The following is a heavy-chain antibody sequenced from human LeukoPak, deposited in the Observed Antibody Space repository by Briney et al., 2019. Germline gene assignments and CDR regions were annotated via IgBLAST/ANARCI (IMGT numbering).Heavy chain of an antibody. D-gene: IGHD5-18*01. CDR3: ARDGYGLDTAMVSTNFDY. J-gene: IGHJ4*02. CDR1: GFTFRSSA. Sequence: PGGSLRLSCAASGFTFRSSAMHWVRQAPGKGLEWVAVTSYDGRNKYYADSAKGRFTISRDNSKNTLYQQMNSLRPEDTAVYYCARDGYGLDTAMVSTNFDYWGQGTLVTVS. CDR2: TSYDGRNK. V-gene: IGHV3-30*01.